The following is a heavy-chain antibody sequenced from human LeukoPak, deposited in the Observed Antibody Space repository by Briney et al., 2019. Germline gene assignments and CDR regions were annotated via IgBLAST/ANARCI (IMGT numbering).Heavy chain of an antibody. Sequence: PSETLSLTCTVSGGSISSYYWSWIRQPPGKGLEWIGYIYYSGSTNYNPSLKSRVTISVDTSKNQFSLKLSSVTAADTAVYYCARQRTAYYGMDVWGQGTTVTVSS. CDR3: ARQRTAYYGMDV. V-gene: IGHV4-59*08. CDR2: IYYSGST. D-gene: IGHD5-18*01. J-gene: IGHJ6*02. CDR1: GGSISSYY.